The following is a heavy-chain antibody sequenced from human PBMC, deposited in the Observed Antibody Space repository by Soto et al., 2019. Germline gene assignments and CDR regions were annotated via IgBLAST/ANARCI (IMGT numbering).Heavy chain of an antibody. Sequence: SETLSRTGAVYVGSFSGYYWSWIRQPPGKGLEWSGEINHSGSTNSNPSLKSRVTISVAPSKNQFSLKLSSVTAEDTATYYCVKEGSGWYSRGSFDFWGRGTMVTVSS. V-gene: IGHV4-34*01. CDR2: INHSGST. D-gene: IGHD6-19*01. CDR1: VGSFSGYY. J-gene: IGHJ3*01. CDR3: VKEGSGWYSRGSFDF.